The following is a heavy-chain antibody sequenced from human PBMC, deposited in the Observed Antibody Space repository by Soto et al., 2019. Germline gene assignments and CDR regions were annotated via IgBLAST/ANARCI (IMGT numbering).Heavy chain of an antibody. CDR2: ISDSGGTS. D-gene: IGHD1-26*01. CDR3: AKRPRALLTFDY. CDR1: GFIFSNYV. V-gene: IGHV3-23*04. J-gene: IGHJ4*02. Sequence: EVPLVDSGGGLVQPGGSLRLSCAASGFIFSNYVMSWVRQAPGKGLEWVSSISDSGGTSYYADSVKGRFTISRDNSKNTLYLQMNSLRAEDTAIYYCAKRPRALLTFDYWGQGTQVTVSS.